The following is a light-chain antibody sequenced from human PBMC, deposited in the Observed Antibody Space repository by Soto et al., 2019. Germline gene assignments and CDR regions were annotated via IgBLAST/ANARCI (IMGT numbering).Light chain of an antibody. CDR1: QSVSSS. CDR3: QEYNNWPPFT. J-gene: IGKJ2*01. V-gene: IGKV3D-15*01. Sequence: EIVMTQSPATLSVSPGERATLSCRASQSVSSSLAWYQQKPGQAPRLLIYGASTRATGIPARFSGSGSGTDFTLTISSLQSEDFAVYYCQEYNNWPPFTFRQGTKLEIK. CDR2: GAS.